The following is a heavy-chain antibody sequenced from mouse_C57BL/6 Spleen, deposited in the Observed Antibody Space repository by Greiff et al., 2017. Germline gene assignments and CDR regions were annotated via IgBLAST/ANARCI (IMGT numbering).Heavy chain of an antibody. V-gene: IGHV1-52*01. CDR1: GYTFTSYW. Sequence: QVQLQQPGAELVRPGSSVKLSCKASGYTFTSYWMHWVKQRPIQGLEWIGNIDPSDSETHYNQKFKDKATLTVDKSSSTAYMQLSSLTSEDSAVYYCAREGQLRFYAMDYWGQGTSVTVSS. CDR2: IDPSDSET. CDR3: AREGQLRFYAMDY. J-gene: IGHJ4*01. D-gene: IGHD3-2*02.